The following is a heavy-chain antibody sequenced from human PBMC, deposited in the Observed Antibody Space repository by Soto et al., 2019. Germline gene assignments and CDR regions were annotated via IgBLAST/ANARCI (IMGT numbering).Heavy chain of an antibody. J-gene: IGHJ4*02. CDR3: AKDQGHYDYIWGSYRHDY. CDR2: ISGSGGST. V-gene: IGHV3-23*01. D-gene: IGHD3-16*02. Sequence: GGSLRLSCASSGFTFSSYAMILVRQAPGKGLEWVSAISGSGGSTYYADSVKGRFTISRDNSKNTLYLQMNSLRAEDTAVYYCAKDQGHYDYIWGSYRHDYWGQGTLVTVSS. CDR1: GFTFSSYA.